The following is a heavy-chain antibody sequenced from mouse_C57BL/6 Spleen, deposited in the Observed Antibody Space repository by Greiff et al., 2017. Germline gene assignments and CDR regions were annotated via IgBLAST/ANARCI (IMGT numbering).Heavy chain of an antibody. Sequence: EVMLVESGGGLVQPGGSLKLSCAASGFTFSDYYMYWVRQTPEKRLEWVAYISNGGGSTYYPDTVKGRFTIYRDNAKKTLYLQMSRLKSEDTAMYYCARHSHYYGSSPYYAMDYWGQGTSVTVSS. J-gene: IGHJ4*01. V-gene: IGHV5-12*01. CDR1: GFTFSDYY. CDR2: ISNGGGST. CDR3: ARHSHYYGSSPYYAMDY. D-gene: IGHD1-1*01.